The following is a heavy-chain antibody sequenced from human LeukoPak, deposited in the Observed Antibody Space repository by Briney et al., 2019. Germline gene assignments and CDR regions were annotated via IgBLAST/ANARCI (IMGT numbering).Heavy chain of an antibody. CDR3: ARQVGAVTPYFDY. Sequence: QPGASLRLSCVVSGFTFSSYAMSWVRQAPGKGLEWVSSIRGSDSRTYYTDSVKGRFTISRDNSKTTLYLQMNSLRAEDTAVYYCARQVGAVTPYFDYWGQGTLVTVSS. J-gene: IGHJ4*02. D-gene: IGHD1-26*01. CDR2: IRGSDSRT. CDR1: GFTFSSYA. V-gene: IGHV3-23*01.